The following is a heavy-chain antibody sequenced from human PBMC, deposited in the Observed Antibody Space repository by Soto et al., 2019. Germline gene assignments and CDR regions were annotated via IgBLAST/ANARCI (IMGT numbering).Heavy chain of an antibody. D-gene: IGHD3-10*02. Sequence: PSETLSLTCSVSGGSISSGSYYWSWLRQPPGKGLEWIGNIYYSGNTYYNPSLKSRLIISIDTSNNQFSLKVGPVTAADTAVYSCHSCSLYGMDVWGQGTTVTVSS. CDR2: IYYSGNT. V-gene: IGHV4-30-4*01. CDR1: GGSISSGSYY. J-gene: IGHJ6*02. CDR3: HSCSLYGMDV.